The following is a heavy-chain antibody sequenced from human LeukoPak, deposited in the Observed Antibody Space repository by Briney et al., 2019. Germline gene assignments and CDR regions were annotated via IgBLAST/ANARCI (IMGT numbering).Heavy chain of an antibody. V-gene: IGHV4-39*01. Sequence: SETLSLTCTVSGGSIRSSDYYWGWIRQPPGKGLEWIGCIYFTGSTYYNPSLRGRVTVSIDTSMNQFSLRVNSVTAADTAIYYCARRTHSSSLTYWGQGALVTVSS. J-gene: IGHJ4*02. D-gene: IGHD6-13*01. CDR1: GGSIRSSDYY. CDR3: ARRTHSSSLTY. CDR2: IYFTGST.